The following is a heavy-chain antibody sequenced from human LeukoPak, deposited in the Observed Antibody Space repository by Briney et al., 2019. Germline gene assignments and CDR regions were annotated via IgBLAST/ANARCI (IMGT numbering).Heavy chain of an antibody. Sequence: ASVKVSCKVSGYTLTELCMHWVRQAPGKGLEWMGGFDPEDGETIYAQKFQGRVTMTEDTSTDTAYMELSSLRSEDTAVYYCATAPLGIAVAGNYYGMDVRGKGTTVTVSS. CDR2: FDPEDGET. J-gene: IGHJ6*04. CDR1: GYTLTELC. D-gene: IGHD6-19*01. V-gene: IGHV1-24*01. CDR3: ATAPLGIAVAGNYYGMDV.